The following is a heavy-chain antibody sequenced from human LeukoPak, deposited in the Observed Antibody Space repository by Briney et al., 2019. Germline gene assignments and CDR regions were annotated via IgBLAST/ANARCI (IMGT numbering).Heavy chain of an antibody. Sequence: ASLRVSCKASGYIFTDYGITWVRQAPGQGLEWMGWMNTYNGGTNYAQRLQDRITMTTETSTSTAYMELRSLRSDDTAVYYCARGAPMVYYYYFYMDVWGKGTTVTVSS. CDR3: ARGAPMVYYYYFYMDV. V-gene: IGHV1-18*01. D-gene: IGHD3-10*01. CDR2: MNTYNGGT. J-gene: IGHJ6*03. CDR1: GYIFTDYG.